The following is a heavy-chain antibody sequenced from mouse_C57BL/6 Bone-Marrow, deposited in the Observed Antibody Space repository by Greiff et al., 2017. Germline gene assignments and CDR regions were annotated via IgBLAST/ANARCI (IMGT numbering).Heavy chain of an antibody. J-gene: IGHJ4*01. Sequence: EVKLMESGGDLVKPGGSLKLSCAASGFTFSSYGMSWVRQTPDKRLEWVATISSGGSYTYYPDSVKGRFTISRDNAKNTLYLQMSSLKSEDTAMYYCARRDYYAKDYWGQGTSVTVSS. V-gene: IGHV5-6*02. CDR3: ARRDYYAKDY. CDR2: ISSGGSYT. CDR1: GFTFSSYG.